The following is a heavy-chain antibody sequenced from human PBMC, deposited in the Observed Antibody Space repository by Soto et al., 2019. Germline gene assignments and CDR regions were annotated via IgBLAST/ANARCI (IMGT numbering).Heavy chain of an antibody. CDR3: ARGSYYYDSSGYYHY. J-gene: IGHJ4*02. V-gene: IGHV4-30-4*01. CDR2: IYYSGST. Sequence: QVQLQESGPGLVKPSQTLSLTCTVSGGSISSGDYYWSWIRQPPGKGLEWIGYIYYSGSTYYNPSLKSRVTIAVDTSRIQFSLKLSSVTAADTAVYYCARGSYYYDSSGYYHYGGQGTLVTVSS. D-gene: IGHD3-22*01. CDR1: GGSISSGDYY.